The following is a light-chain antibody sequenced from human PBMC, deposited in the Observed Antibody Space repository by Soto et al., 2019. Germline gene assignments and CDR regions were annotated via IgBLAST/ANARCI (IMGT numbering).Light chain of an antibody. CDR2: GAS. V-gene: IGKV3-15*01. J-gene: IGKJ1*01. CDR3: KKYNNWPRT. Sequence: ELVMTQSPATLSESPAARATLSCRASQSVSSNLAWYQQKPGQAHRLLIYGASTRATGIPARFSGSGSGTEFTLTISSLQSEEFAVYYCKKYNNWPRTVGQGNKV. CDR1: QSVSSN.